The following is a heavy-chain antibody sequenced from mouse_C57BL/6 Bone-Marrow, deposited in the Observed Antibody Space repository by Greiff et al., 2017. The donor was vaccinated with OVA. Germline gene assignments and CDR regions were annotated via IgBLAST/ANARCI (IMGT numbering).Heavy chain of an antibody. CDR1: GLTFSDYG. CDR3: ARFFFDY. J-gene: IGHJ2*01. Sequence: EVQLVESGGGLVKPGGSLKLSCAASGLTFSDYGMHWVRQAPEKGLEWVAYISSGSSTIYYADTVKGRFTISRDNAKNTLFLQMTSLRSEDTAMYYCARFFFDYWGQGTTLTVSS. CDR2: ISSGSSTI. V-gene: IGHV5-17*01.